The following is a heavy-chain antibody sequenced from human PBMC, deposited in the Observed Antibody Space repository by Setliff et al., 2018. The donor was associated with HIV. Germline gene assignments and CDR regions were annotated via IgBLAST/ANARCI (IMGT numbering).Heavy chain of an antibody. CDR2: IYTSGST. CDR1: GASISSGNYY. J-gene: IGHJ4*02. D-gene: IGHD2-21*02. Sequence: SETLSLTCTVSGASISSGNYYWSWIRQPAGKGLEWIGRIYTSGSTNYNPSLKSRVTISLDTSKNQFSLKLSSVTAADTAVYYCARIFGGNSAPFDYWGQGILVTVSS. CDR3: ARIFGGNSAPFDY. V-gene: IGHV4-61*02.